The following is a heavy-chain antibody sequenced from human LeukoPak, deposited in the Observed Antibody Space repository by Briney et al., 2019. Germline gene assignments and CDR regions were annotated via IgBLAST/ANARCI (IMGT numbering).Heavy chain of an antibody. Sequence: GGSLRLSCAASGFTFSTYAMSWVRQAPGKGLEWVSSVSGSGGNTHYADSVKGRFTISRDNSKNTLSLQMNSLRAEDTAVYYCAKSGLSRFDYWGQGTLVTVSS. D-gene: IGHD4/OR15-4a*01. CDR2: VSGSGGNT. CDR1: GFTFSTYA. CDR3: AKSGLSRFDY. V-gene: IGHV3-23*01. J-gene: IGHJ4*02.